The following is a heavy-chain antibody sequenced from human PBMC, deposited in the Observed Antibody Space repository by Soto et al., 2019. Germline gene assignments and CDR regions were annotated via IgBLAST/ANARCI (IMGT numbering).Heavy chain of an antibody. CDR2: ISSSGDSV. J-gene: IGHJ3*02. Sequence: EVQLMQTGGGLVQPGGSLSLSCAASGFIFSTYAMNWVRQAPGKGLEWVSAISSSGDSVYYAESVRGRFTISRDNSINTLYLQMRSLRPEDTAVYYCAHPRGYGVFDAVDIWGQGTMVTVSS. V-gene: IGHV3-23*01. D-gene: IGHD4-17*01. CDR3: AHPRGYGVFDAVDI. CDR1: GFIFSTYA.